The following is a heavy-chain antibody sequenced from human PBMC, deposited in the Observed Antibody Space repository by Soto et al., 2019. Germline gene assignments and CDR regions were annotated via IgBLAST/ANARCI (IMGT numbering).Heavy chain of an antibody. Sequence: EVQLVESGGGPVRPGGSLRLSCAASGFNFITYSLNWVRQAPGKGLEWVASISSTTNYIYYGDSMKGRFTISRDNAKNSLYLEMNSLRAEDTAVYYCARESEDLTSNFDYWGQGTLVTVSS. CDR1: GFNFITYS. CDR3: ARESEDLTSNFDY. J-gene: IGHJ4*02. CDR2: ISSTTNYI. V-gene: IGHV3-21*02.